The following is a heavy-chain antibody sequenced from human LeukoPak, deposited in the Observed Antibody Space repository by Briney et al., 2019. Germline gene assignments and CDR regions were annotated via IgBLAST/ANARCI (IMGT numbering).Heavy chain of an antibody. V-gene: IGHV1-18*01. Sequence: ASVKVSCKASGYTFTSYGISWVRQAPGQGLEWMGWISAYNDNTNYAQKLQGRVTMTTDTSTSTAYMELRSLRSDDTAVYYCARQAVAGTTGYYYYYMGVWGKGTTVTVSS. D-gene: IGHD6-19*01. CDR1: GYTFTSYG. CDR3: ARQAVAGTTGYYYYYMGV. CDR2: ISAYNDNT. J-gene: IGHJ6*03.